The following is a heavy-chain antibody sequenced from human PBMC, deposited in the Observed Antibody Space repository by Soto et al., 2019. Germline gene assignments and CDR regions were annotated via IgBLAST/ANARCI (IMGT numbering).Heavy chain of an antibody. CDR2: IYYSGST. CDR3: ASTYYNASSGPFDY. J-gene: IGHJ4*02. Sequence: SETLCLTCTVSGGSISSYYWSCIRQPPGKGLEWIGYIYYSGSTNYNPSLKSRVTISVDTSKNQFSLKLSSVTAADTAVYYCASTYYNASSGPFDYWGQGTLVTVSS. V-gene: IGHV4-59*12. CDR1: GGSISSYY. D-gene: IGHD3-22*01.